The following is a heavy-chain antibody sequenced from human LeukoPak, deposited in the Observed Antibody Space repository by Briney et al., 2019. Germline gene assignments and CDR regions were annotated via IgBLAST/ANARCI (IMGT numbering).Heavy chain of an antibody. CDR1: GYTFTSYG. V-gene: IGHV1-8*02. Sequence: ASVKVSCKASGYTFTSYGISWVRQATGQGLEWMGWMNPNSGNTGYAQKFQGRVTMTRNTSISTAYMELSSLRSEDTAVYYCAKDRCSNGVGCYYYYMDVWGKGTTVTISS. CDR3: AKDRCSNGVGCYYYYMDV. D-gene: IGHD2-8*01. J-gene: IGHJ6*03. CDR2: MNPNSGNT.